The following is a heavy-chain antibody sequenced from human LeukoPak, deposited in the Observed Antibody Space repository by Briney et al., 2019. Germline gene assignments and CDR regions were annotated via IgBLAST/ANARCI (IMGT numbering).Heavy chain of an antibody. V-gene: IGHV3-23*01. CDR3: AKEKGNGLPFDY. CDR1: GFAFSNYG. CDR2: VNAGGDVT. Sequence: GGSLRLSCSASGFAFSNYGMAWVRQAPGKGLDVVSAVNAGGDVTFYADSVKGRFTMSRDNSKNTLYLQMNSLRAEDTAVYYCAKEKGNGLPFDYWGQGTLITVSS. D-gene: IGHD2-8*01. J-gene: IGHJ4*02.